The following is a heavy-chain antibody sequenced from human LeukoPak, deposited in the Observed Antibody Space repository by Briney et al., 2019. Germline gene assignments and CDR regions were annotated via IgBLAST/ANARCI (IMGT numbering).Heavy chain of an antibody. D-gene: IGHD1-20*01. CDR2: IYYSGST. J-gene: IGHJ4*02. CDR1: GGSISSSSYY. CDR3: ARLNFRFYFDY. Sequence: PSETLSLTCTVSGGSISSSSYYWGWIRQPPGKGLEWSGSIYYSGSTYYNPSLKSRVTISVDTSKNQFSLKLSSVTAADTAVYYCARLNFRFYFDYWGQGTLVTVSS. V-gene: IGHV4-39*01.